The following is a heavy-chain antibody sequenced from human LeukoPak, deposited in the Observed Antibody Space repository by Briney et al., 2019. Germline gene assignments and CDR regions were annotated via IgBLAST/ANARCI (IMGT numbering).Heavy chain of an antibody. Sequence: GRSLRLSCAASGFTSSSYAMHWVRQAPGKGLEWVAVISYDGSNKYYADSVKGRFTISRDNSKNTLYLQMNSLRAEDTAVYYCARSIVGATIDAFDIWGQGTMVTVSS. CDR2: ISYDGSNK. CDR1: GFTSSSYA. D-gene: IGHD1-26*01. V-gene: IGHV3-30-3*01. J-gene: IGHJ3*02. CDR3: ARSIVGATIDAFDI.